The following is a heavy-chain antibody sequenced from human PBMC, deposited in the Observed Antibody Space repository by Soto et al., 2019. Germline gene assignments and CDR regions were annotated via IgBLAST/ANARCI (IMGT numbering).Heavy chain of an antibody. CDR2: IYSGDTT. J-gene: IGHJ6*02. Sequence: EVQLAESGGGLIQPGGSLRLSCAASGFTISSNCMSWVRQAPGKGLEWVSVIYSGDTTYYADSVKGRFTISRDHSKNTLYLQMNSLRAEDTAVYSCARDLRTLYGMDVWGQGTTVTVSS. CDR1: GFTISSNC. CDR3: ARDLRTLYGMDV. V-gene: IGHV3-53*01.